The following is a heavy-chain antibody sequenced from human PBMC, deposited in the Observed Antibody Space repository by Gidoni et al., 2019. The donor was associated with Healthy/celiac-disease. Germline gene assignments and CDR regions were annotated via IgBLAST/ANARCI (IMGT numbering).Heavy chain of an antibody. V-gene: IGHV3-23*01. CDR2: ISGSGGSR. CDR3: AKSTETQHIAVAGTAPYYYGMDV. D-gene: IGHD6-19*01. Sequence: EVQLLESGGGLVQPGGSLRLSCAASGFTFSSSAMSWVRQAPGKGLEWVSAISGSGGSRYYADSVKGRFTIYRDNSKNTLYLQMNSLRAEDTAVYYCAKSTETQHIAVAGTAPYYYGMDVWGQGTTVTVSS. CDR1: GFTFSSSA. J-gene: IGHJ6*02.